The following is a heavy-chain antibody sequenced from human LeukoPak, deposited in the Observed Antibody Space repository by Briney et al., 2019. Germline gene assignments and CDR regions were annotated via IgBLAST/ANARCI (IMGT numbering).Heavy chain of an antibody. V-gene: IGHV4-4*07. CDR1: GGSISSYY. Sequence: SETLSLTCTVSGGSISSYYWSWIRQPAGKGLEWIGRIYTSGSTNYNPSLKSRVTISVDPSKNQFSLKLSSVTAADTAVYYCARGGPAAIPYYYYYYMDVWGKGTTVTVSS. D-gene: IGHD2-2*01. CDR3: ARGGPAAIPYYYYYYMDV. J-gene: IGHJ6*03. CDR2: IYTSGST.